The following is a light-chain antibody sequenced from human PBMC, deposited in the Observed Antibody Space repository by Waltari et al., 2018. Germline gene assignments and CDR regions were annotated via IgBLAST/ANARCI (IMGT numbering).Light chain of an antibody. CDR1: QSVRSTY. V-gene: IGKV3-20*01. J-gene: IGKJ1*01. Sequence: EIVLTQSPGTLSLSPGERATLSCRASQSVRSTYLAWYQQKPGQAPRLLIHGVSNRATGIPDRFSGSGSGSDFTLTISRLEPEDFAVYSCQQYGDSPWTFGQGTKVEIK. CDR2: GVS. CDR3: QQYGDSPWT.